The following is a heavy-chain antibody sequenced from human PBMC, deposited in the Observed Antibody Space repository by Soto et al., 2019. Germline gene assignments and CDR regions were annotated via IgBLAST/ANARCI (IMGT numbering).Heavy chain of an antibody. CDR2: IWYDESNK. V-gene: IGHV3-33*01. CDR1: GFTFSTYG. Sequence: PGGSLRLSCAASGFTFSTYGMHWVRQAPGKWLEWVAVIWYDESNKYYADSVKGRFTISRDNSKNTLYLQMNSLRAEDTAVYYCARDDIPGIAVAIYGMDVWGQGXTVTVYS. D-gene: IGHD6-19*01. CDR3: ARDDIPGIAVAIYGMDV. J-gene: IGHJ6*02.